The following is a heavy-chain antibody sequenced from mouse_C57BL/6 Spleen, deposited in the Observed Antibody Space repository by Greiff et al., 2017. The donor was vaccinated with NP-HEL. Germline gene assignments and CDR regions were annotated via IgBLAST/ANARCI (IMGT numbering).Heavy chain of an antibody. CDR3: ARPYYYGSSYYYAMDY. D-gene: IGHD1-1*01. V-gene: IGHV14-2*01. CDR2: IDPEDGET. CDR1: GFNIKDYY. J-gene: IGHJ4*01. Sequence: VQLQQSGAELVKPGASVKLSCTASGFNIKDYYMHWVKQRTEQGLEWIGRIDPEDGETKYAPKFKGKATITADTSSNTAYLQLSSLTSEDTAVYYCARPYYYGSSYYYAMDYWGQGTSVTVSS.